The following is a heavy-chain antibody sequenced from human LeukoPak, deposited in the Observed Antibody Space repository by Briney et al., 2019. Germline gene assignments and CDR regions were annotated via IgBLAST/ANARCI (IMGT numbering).Heavy chain of an antibody. J-gene: IGHJ5*02. Sequence: SETLSLTCTVSGGSISSGDYYWSWIRQPPGKGLEWIGYIYYSGSTNYNPSLKSRVTISVDTSKNQFSLKLSSVTAADTAVYYCAKHSGSYYGWFDPWGQGTLVTVSS. CDR3: AKHSGSYYGWFDP. CDR1: GGSISSGDYY. D-gene: IGHD1-26*01. V-gene: IGHV4-61*08. CDR2: IYYSGST.